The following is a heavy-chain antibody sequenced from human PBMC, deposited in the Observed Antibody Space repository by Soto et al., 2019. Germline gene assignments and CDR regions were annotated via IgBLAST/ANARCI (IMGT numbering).Heavy chain of an antibody. CDR1: GGTFSSYA. D-gene: IGHD2-2*01. Sequence: QVQLVQSGAEVKKPGSSVKVSCKASGGTFSSYAISWVRQAPGQGLEWMGGIIPIFGTANYAQKFQGRVTITAEESTSTAYMELSSLRSEDTAVYYCARTKDIVVVPAAMEDYYYGMDVWGQGTTVTVSS. CDR3: ARTKDIVVVPAAMEDYYYGMDV. CDR2: IIPIFGTA. J-gene: IGHJ6*02. V-gene: IGHV1-69*01.